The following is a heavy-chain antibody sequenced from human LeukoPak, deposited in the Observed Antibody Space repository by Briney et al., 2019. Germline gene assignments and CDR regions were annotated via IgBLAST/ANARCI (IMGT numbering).Heavy chain of an antibody. CDR1: GYTLTGYY. J-gene: IGHJ4*02. V-gene: IGHV1-2*02. Sequence: GASVKVSCTASGYTLTGYYLHWVRQAPGQGLEWIGWINPNTGGTNYPQKFEGRVTMTRDTSISTAYMELTRLRSDDTAVYYCASGINYNSGWYGSFDSWGQGTLVTVSS. CDR3: ASGINYNSGWYGSFDS. CDR2: INPNTGGT. D-gene: IGHD6-19*01.